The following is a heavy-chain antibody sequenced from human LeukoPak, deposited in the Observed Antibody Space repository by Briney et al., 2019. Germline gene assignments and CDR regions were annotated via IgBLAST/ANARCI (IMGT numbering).Heavy chain of an antibody. V-gene: IGHV3-23*01. CDR2: ISSGGDVT. CDR1: GLTFSGHS. D-gene: IGHD6-19*01. CDR3: AKHRAPVPGSHPKNPTAYFED. Sequence: GRSLRLSCAASGLTFSGHSMSWVRQAPGKRLEWVSAISSGGDVTSYADSVKGRFIVSRDQSNNMLSLQMSSLRAEDTALYYCAKHRAPVPGSHPKNPTAYFEDWGQGTLVTVSS. J-gene: IGHJ4*02.